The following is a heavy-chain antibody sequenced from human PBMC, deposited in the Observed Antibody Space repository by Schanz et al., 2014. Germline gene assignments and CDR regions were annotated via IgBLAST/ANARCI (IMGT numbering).Heavy chain of an antibody. CDR3: AKTPREYCNYDNCPNWFDS. CDR1: GFTFSSYW. D-gene: IGHD2-15*01. Sequence: EVHLVESGGTLVRPGGSLRLSCAASGFTFSSYWMHWVRQVPGKGLEWVSAISASGGTTYYADSVKGRFTISRDNSKNTLYLQMNSLRAEDTAVYYCAKTPREYCNYDNCPNWFDSWGQGTLVTASS. CDR2: ISASGGTT. V-gene: IGHV3-23*04. J-gene: IGHJ5*01.